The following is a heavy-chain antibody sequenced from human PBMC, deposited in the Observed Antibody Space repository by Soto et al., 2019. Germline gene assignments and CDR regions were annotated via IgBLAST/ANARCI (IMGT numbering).Heavy chain of an antibody. Sequence: GGSLRLSCAASGFTLSSYGMSWVRQAPGKGLEWVSAISGSGGSTYYADSVKGRFTISRDNSKNTLYLQMNSLRAEDTAVYYCAKGAYYHGSGSYFPFDYWGQGTLVTVSS. CDR3: AKGAYYHGSGSYFPFDY. CDR2: ISGSGGST. V-gene: IGHV3-23*01. CDR1: GFTLSSYG. J-gene: IGHJ4*02. D-gene: IGHD3-10*01.